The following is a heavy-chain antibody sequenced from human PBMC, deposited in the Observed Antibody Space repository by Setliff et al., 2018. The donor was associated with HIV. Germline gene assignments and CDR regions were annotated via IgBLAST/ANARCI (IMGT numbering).Heavy chain of an antibody. CDR1: GGSISGYY. D-gene: IGHD5-18*01. Sequence: PSETLSLTCTVSGGSISGYYWTWIRQPAGKGLEWIGRIYSPITSSNYNASLKSRVTMSVDTSKNQFSLKLGSVTAADTAIYYCAREWSYGAFDTFDVWGQGTMVTVPS. CDR3: AREWSYGAFDTFDV. V-gene: IGHV4-4*07. CDR2: IYSPITSS. J-gene: IGHJ3*01.